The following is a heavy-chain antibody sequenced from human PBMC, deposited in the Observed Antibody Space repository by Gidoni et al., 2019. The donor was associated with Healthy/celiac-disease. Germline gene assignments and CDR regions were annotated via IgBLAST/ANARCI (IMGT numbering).Heavy chain of an antibody. J-gene: IGHJ4*02. Sequence: QVQLQESGPGLVKPSETLSLTCTVSGGSISSYYWSWIRQPPGKGLEWIGYIYYSGSTNYNPSLKSRVTISVDTSKNQFSLKLSSVTAADTAVYYCARVRLRGRYFDYWGQGTLVTVSS. D-gene: IGHD2-21*02. CDR2: IYYSGST. V-gene: IGHV4-59*01. CDR3: ARVRLRGRYFDY. CDR1: GGSISSYY.